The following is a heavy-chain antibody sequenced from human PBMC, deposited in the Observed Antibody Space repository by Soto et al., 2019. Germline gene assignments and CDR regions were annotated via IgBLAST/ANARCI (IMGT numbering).Heavy chain of an antibody. CDR1: GGTFSSYA. CDR2: IIPIFGTA. D-gene: IGHD3-10*01. J-gene: IGHJ5*02. V-gene: IGHV1-69*12. Sequence: QVQLVQSGAEVKKPGSSVKVSCKASGGTFSSYAISWVRQAPGQGLEWMGGIIPIFGTANYAQKFQGRVTITAAESTSTADMELSSLRSEDTAVYYCVVGSMTNNWFDPWGQGTLVTVSS. CDR3: VVGSMTNNWFDP.